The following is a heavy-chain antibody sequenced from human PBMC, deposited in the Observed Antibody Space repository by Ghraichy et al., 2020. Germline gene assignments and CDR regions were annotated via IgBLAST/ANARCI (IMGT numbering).Heavy chain of an antibody. CDR2: IWYGGINK. Sequence: LSLTCAASGFTFSSFDIHWVRQAPGKGLEWVAVIWYGGINKYYADSVKGRFTISRDNSKNTLYLQMNSLRAEDTAVYYCARDGRFLEWLDMSYGMDVRGQGTTVTVSS. V-gene: IGHV3-33*01. J-gene: IGHJ6*02. D-gene: IGHD3-3*01. CDR1: GFTFSSFD. CDR3: ARDGRFLEWLDMSYGMDV.